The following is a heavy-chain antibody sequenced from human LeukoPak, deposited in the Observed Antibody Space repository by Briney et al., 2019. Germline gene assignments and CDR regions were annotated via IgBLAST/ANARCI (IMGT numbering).Heavy chain of an antibody. CDR3: ARPKYYYDTTGTLDAFDI. J-gene: IGHJ3*02. CDR1: GYSFTNYR. Sequence: GESLKISCKGSGYSFTNYRVAWVRQMSGKGLEWMGIIYPGDSDTRYSPSFQGQVTISVDKSISTAYLQWSSLKASDTAMYYCARPKYYYDTTGTLDAFDIWGQGTMVTVSS. CDR2: IYPGDSDT. V-gene: IGHV5-51*01. D-gene: IGHD3-22*01.